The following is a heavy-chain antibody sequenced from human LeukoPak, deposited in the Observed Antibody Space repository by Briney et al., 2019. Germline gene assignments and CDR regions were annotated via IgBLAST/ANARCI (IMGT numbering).Heavy chain of an antibody. V-gene: IGHV3-23*01. CDR2: ISGSGDTT. CDR3: AKILQWLVRNRAFDY. CDR1: GFTFSRHG. J-gene: IGHJ4*02. D-gene: IGHD6-19*01. Sequence: GGTLRLSCAASGFTFSRHGMNWVRQAPGKGLEWVSGISGSGDTTYYADSVKGRFTISRDNSKNTVYLQMNSLRAEDTAVYYCAKILQWLVRNRAFDYWGQGTLVTVSS.